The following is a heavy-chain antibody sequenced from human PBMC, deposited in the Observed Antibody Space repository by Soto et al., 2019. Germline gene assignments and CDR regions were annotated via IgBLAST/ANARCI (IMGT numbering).Heavy chain of an antibody. J-gene: IGHJ4*02. CDR3: ARVLDY. V-gene: IGHV4-30-2*01. Sequence: QLQLQESGSGLVKPSQTLSLTCAVSGGSISSGGYSWSWIRQPPGKGLEWIGYIYHSGSTYYNPSLQSRVTRSVDRSNHQCSLKLSSVTAADRAVYYCARVLDYWGQGTLVTVSS. CDR1: GGSISSGGYS. CDR2: IYHSGST.